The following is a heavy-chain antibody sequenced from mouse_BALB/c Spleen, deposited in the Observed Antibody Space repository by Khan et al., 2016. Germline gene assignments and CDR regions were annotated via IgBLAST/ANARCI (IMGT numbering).Heavy chain of an antibody. J-gene: IGHJ3*01. CDR3: ARTAYYGDLAY. Sequence: EVELVESGGGLVHPGGSLKLPCAASGFDFSRYWMSWVRQAPGKGLEWIGEINPDSYTINYTPSLKDKFIISSDNAKTTLYLQMSKVRSEDTALDYGARTAYYGDLAYWGQGTLVTVSA. CDR2: INPDSYTI. V-gene: IGHV4-1*02. D-gene: IGHD1-1*01. CDR1: GFDFSRYW.